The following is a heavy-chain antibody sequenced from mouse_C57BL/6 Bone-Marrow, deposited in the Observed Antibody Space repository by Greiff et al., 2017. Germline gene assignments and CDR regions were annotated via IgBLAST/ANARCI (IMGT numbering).Heavy chain of an antibody. CDR2: ISSGGSYT. V-gene: IGHV5-6*01. D-gene: IGHD2-13*01. CDR1: GFTFSSYG. CDR3: ARRVIYWYFDV. J-gene: IGHJ1*03. Sequence: EVQLVESGGDLVKPGGSLKLSCAASGFTFSSYGMSWVRPTPDKRLEWVATISSGGSYTYYPDSVKGRFTISRDNAKNTLYLQMRSLKSEDTAMYYCARRVIYWYFDVWGTGTTVTVSS.